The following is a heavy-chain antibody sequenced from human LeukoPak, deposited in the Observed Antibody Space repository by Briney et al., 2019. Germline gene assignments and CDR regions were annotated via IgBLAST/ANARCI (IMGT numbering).Heavy chain of an antibody. V-gene: IGHV3-33*01. D-gene: IGHD6-13*01. J-gene: IGHJ4*02. CDR1: GFPFNTFG. CDR3: ARDPSSRAAASRGDY. Sequence: AGGSLRLSCAASGFPFNTFGMYWVRQSPGKGLEWVAVIWYDGSNADYADSVKGRFTISRDNSKNTLYLQMNSLRSEDTAIYYCARDPSSRAAASRGDYWGQGTQVTVSS. CDR2: IWYDGSNA.